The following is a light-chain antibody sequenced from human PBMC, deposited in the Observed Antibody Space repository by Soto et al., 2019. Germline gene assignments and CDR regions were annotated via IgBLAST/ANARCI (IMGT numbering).Light chain of an antibody. CDR1: QSVSSY. V-gene: IGKV3-11*01. Sequence: EIGLTQSLATLSLSPGERATHACRASQSVSSYIAWYQQKPGQDPRLLIYDASNRATGIPARFSASGSGTDFTLTISSLEPEDSAVYYCQQRGNWITFGPGTRLEIK. CDR2: DAS. J-gene: IGKJ5*01. CDR3: QQRGNWIT.